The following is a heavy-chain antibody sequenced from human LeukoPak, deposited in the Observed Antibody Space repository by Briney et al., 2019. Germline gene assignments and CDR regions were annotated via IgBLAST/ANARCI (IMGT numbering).Heavy chain of an antibody. J-gene: IGHJ4*02. CDR3: AGAGYSSIWSPLPY. D-gene: IGHD2-2*01. CDR2: IYRDGNT. Sequence: PGGSLKPSLAASWITVRCSFVGLVRPGSGEGPGLGSVIYRDGNTYYAHSVKSRFTISRDNYKSALFLQMDSLRAEDTTVYYCAGAGYSSIWSPLPYWGEGTLVTVSS. V-gene: IGHV3-53*01. CDR1: WITVRCSF.